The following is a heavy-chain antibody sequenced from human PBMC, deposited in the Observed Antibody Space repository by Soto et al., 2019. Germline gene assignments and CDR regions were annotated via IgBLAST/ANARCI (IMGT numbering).Heavy chain of an antibody. CDR3: ARMPLGTNENHGWFDT. CDR2: FYYSGCS. CDR1: YGSMSSYY. Sequence: SETLSLTCTVSYGSMSSYYWSLILKNPFGVLELIGHFYYSGCSNYNPSLRSRVTISADMSKNQFSLSLSSVTAADTAVYYCARMPLGTNENHGWFDTWGQGTLVTVSS. J-gene: IGHJ5*02. D-gene: IGHD7-27*01. V-gene: IGHV4-59*01.